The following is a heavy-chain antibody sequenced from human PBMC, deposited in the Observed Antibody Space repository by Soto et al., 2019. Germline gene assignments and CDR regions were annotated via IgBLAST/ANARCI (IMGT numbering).Heavy chain of an antibody. CDR1: GFTFSTYW. V-gene: IGHV3-7*04. Sequence: EVQLLESGGGLVQPGGSLRLSCAASGFTFSTYWMNWVRQAPGRGLEWVANIKQDGSEKYYVDSVKGRFTISRDNAKRSLYLQMNSLRAEDTAVYYCAGGSGWLERDWGQGTVVTVSS. CDR2: IKQDGSEK. CDR3: AGGSGWLERD. D-gene: IGHD6-19*01. J-gene: IGHJ4*02.